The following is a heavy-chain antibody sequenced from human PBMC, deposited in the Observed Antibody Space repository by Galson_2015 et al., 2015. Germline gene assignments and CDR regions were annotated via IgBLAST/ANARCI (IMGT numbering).Heavy chain of an antibody. V-gene: IGHV1-24*01. CDR3: ATRTFGEDHFDY. J-gene: IGHJ4*02. D-gene: IGHD3-16*01. CDR2: FDPEDAEI. Sequence: SVKVSCKVSGYTLTELSMHWVRQAPGKGLEWMGGFDPEDAEIIYAQEFQGRVTMTEDTSTDTVFMELSSLRSEDTAVYYCATRTFGEDHFDYWGQGTLVTVSS. CDR1: GYTLTELS.